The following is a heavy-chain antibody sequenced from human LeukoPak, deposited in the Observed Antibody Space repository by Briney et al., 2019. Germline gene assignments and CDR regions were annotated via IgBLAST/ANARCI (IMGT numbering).Heavy chain of an antibody. CDR2: INHSGST. J-gene: IGHJ4*02. Sequence: PSETLSLTCAVYGGSFSGYYWSWIRQPPGKGLEWIGEINHSGSTNYNPSLKSRVTISVDTSKNQFSLKLSSVTAADTAVYYCAGLHPGGFDYWGQGTLVTVSS. V-gene: IGHV4-34*01. D-gene: IGHD3-10*01. CDR3: AGLHPGGFDY. CDR1: GGSFSGYY.